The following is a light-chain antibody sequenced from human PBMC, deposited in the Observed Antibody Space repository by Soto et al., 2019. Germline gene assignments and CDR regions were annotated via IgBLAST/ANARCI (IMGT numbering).Light chain of an antibody. V-gene: IGLV2-11*01. CDR3: YSYAGRSYV. J-gene: IGLJ1*01. CDR1: STDVGSYNY. Sequence: QSALTQPRSVSGSPGQSVTISCTGTSTDVGSYNYVSWYQHHPGKAPKLIIYDVTDRPSGVPDRFSGSKSGNTASLTISGLQTEDEAEYYCYSYAGRSYVFGTGTKVTVL. CDR2: DVT.